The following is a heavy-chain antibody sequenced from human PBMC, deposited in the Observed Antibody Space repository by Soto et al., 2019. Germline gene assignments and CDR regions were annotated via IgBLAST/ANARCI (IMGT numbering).Heavy chain of an antibody. J-gene: IGHJ6*02. Sequence: QVQLVESGGGVVQPGRSLRLSCAASEFTFSNYGMHWVRQAPGKGLEWVAVILNGGSNRYHADSVKDRFTISRDNSKNTLYLQVNSLRAEDTAVYYCARDDEYSGNGMDVWGQGTTVTVS. CDR2: ILNGGSNR. CDR1: EFTFSNYG. V-gene: IGHV3-33*01. CDR3: ARDDEYSGNGMDV. D-gene: IGHD3-10*01.